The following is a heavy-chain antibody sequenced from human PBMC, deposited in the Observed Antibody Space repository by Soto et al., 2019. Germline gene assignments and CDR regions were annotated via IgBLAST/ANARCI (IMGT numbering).Heavy chain of an antibody. D-gene: IGHD3-10*01. CDR3: ARGFTMLRGVMDS. CDR2: IYYTGGA. Sequence: WTWIRQHPGKGLEWIGYIYYTGGAQYNPSLKSRAILSLDMSKSQFSLNLTSVTAADTAVYYCARGFTMLRGVMDSWGQGTLVTVSS. V-gene: IGHV4-31*02. J-gene: IGHJ4*02.